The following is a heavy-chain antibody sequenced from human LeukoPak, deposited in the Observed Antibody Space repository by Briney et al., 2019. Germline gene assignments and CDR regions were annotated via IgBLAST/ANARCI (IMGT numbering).Heavy chain of an antibody. CDR1: GGSIRSYY. J-gene: IGHJ6*03. Sequence: SETLSLTCTVSGGSIRSYYWSWIRQPPGKGLEWIGYIYYSGSTNYNPSLKSRVTISVDTSKNQFSLKLSSVTAADTAVYYCAREGTDQYYYCYMDVWGKGTTVTVSS. CDR2: IYYSGST. V-gene: IGHV4-59*01. CDR3: AREGTDQYYYCYMDV. D-gene: IGHD3-10*01.